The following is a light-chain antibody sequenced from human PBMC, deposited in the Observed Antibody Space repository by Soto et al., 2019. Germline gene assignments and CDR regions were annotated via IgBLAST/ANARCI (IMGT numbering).Light chain of an antibody. CDR1: QSVSRN. J-gene: IGKJ1*01. CDR2: GAS. Sequence: EIVLTQSPATLSLSPGERATLSCRASQSVSRNLAWYQQKRGQAPRLLIHGASTRATGIPARFSGSGSGTEFTLTISSLQSEDFAVYYCQQYNNWPPWTFGQGTKVDIK. V-gene: IGKV3-15*01. CDR3: QQYNNWPPWT.